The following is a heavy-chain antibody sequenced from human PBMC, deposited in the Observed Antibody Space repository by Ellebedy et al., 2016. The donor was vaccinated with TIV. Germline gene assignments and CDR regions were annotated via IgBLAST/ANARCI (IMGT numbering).Heavy chain of an antibody. J-gene: IGHJ6*02. CDR1: GFTFSDYD. CDR2: IGAAGDP. Sequence: GESLKISCAASGFTFSDYDMHWVRPAPGEGLEWVSAIGAAGDPDYPGSVKGRFTISRENAQNSLYLQMNNLRAGDTAVYYCARAPSGFFGIDVWGQGTTVTVSS. D-gene: IGHD6-25*01. CDR3: ARAPSGFFGIDV. V-gene: IGHV3-13*05.